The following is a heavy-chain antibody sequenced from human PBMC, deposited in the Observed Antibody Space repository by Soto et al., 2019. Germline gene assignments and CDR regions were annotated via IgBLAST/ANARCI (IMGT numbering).Heavy chain of an antibody. J-gene: IGHJ4*02. V-gene: IGHV1-69*02. CDR1: GGTTSSYT. Sequence: QVQLVQSGAEVEKPGSSVKVSCKVSGGTTSSYTIGWVRQAPGQGLQWMGNIVPMIGKVDYAQTFQDRVTLTADKSTRTAYMELSRLRSEDTAVYFCALRTGNWNPLADWGQGTLVTVSS. CDR3: ALRTGNWNPLAD. D-gene: IGHD1-1*01. CDR2: IVPMIGKV.